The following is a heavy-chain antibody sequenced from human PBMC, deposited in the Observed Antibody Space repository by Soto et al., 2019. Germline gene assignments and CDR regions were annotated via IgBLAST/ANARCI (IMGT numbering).Heavy chain of an antibody. D-gene: IGHD6-13*01. CDR1: GYTFTSYY. Sequence: ASVKVSCKASGYTFTSYYMHWVRQAPGQGLEWMGIINPSGGSTTYAQKFQGGVTITRDTSASTAYMELSSLRSEDTAVYYCARRLGYSSSWYEIDYWGQGTLVTVSS. CDR3: ARRLGYSSSWYEIDY. J-gene: IGHJ4*02. V-gene: IGHV1-46*01. CDR2: INPSGGST.